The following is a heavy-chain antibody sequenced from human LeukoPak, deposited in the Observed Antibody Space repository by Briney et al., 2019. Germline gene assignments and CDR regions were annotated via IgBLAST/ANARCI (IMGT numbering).Heavy chain of an antibody. V-gene: IGHV3-66*01. CDR3: TTAIAAAGPADFDY. CDR2: IYSGGST. CDR1: GFTVSSNY. D-gene: IGHD6-13*01. J-gene: IGHJ4*02. Sequence: GRSLRLSCAASGFTVSSNYMSWVRQAPGKGLEWVSIIYSGGSTYYADSVKGRFTISRDNSKNTLYLQMNSLKTEDTAVYYCTTAIAAAGPADFDYWGQGTLVTVSS.